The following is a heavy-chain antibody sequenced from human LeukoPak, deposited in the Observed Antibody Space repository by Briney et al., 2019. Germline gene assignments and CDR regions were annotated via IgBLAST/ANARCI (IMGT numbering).Heavy chain of an antibody. J-gene: IGHJ4*02. CDR3: ARDQLYCGGPTCYRTGDDS. CDR2: IKQDGSQK. Sequence: GGSLRLSCVASGFTFSSYWMSWVRQAPGKGLEWVANIKQDGSQKYYVDSVKGRFTVSRDNAKNSLYLQMNSLRAEDTAVYYCARDQLYCGGPTCYRTGDDSWGQGTLVTVSS. CDR1: GFTFSSYW. V-gene: IGHV3-7*01. D-gene: IGHD2-2*02.